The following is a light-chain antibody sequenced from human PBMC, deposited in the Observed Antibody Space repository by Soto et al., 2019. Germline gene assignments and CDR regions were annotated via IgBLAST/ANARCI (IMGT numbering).Light chain of an antibody. Sequence: EIVMTHSPATLSVSPGERATLSCRASQSVSNNLAWYQQKPGQAPRLLIYHASTRATGIPARFSGSGSGTEFTLTISSLQSEDFAVYYCQQYNKWPLTFGGGTKVDIK. J-gene: IGKJ4*01. CDR1: QSVSNN. CDR2: HAS. CDR3: QQYNKWPLT. V-gene: IGKV3-15*01.